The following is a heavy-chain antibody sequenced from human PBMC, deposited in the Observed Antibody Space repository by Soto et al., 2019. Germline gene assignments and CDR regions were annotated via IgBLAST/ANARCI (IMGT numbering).Heavy chain of an antibody. CDR3: ARAYDILTGPPPSGGWFDP. D-gene: IGHD3-9*01. CDR1: GGSFSGYY. CDR2: INHSGST. J-gene: IGHJ5*02. Sequence: SETLSLTCAVYGGSFSGYYWSWIRQPPGKGLEWIGEINHSGSTNYNPSLKSRVTISVDTSKNQFSLKLSSVTAADTAVYYCARAYDILTGPPPSGGWFDPWGQGTLVTVSS. V-gene: IGHV4-34*01.